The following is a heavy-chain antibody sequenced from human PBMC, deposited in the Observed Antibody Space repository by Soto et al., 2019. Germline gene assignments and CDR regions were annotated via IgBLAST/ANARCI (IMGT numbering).Heavy chain of an antibody. Sequence: QVQLQESGPGLVKPSETLSLTCTVSGGSISSYYWSWIRQPPGKGLEWIGYIYYSGSTNYNPSLKSRGTISVDTSKNQFSLKLSSVTAADTAVYYCARDPSYYDSSGLYYYGMDVWGQGTTVTVSS. CDR1: GGSISSYY. CDR2: IYYSGST. CDR3: ARDPSYYDSSGLYYYGMDV. J-gene: IGHJ6*02. V-gene: IGHV4-59*01. D-gene: IGHD3-22*01.